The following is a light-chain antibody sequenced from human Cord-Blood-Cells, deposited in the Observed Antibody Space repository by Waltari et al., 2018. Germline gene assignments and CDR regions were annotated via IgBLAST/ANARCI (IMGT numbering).Light chain of an antibody. CDR3: QSYDSSNQV. CDR1: SGSIASNY. V-gene: IGLV6-57*01. Sequence: NFMLTQPHSVSESPGKTVTISCTRSSGSIASNYVQWYQQRPGSSPTTVFYEDNQSPSGVPARFSGSIDSSSNSASLTISGLKTEDEADYYCQSYDSSNQVFGGGTKLTVL. J-gene: IGLJ3*02. CDR2: EDN.